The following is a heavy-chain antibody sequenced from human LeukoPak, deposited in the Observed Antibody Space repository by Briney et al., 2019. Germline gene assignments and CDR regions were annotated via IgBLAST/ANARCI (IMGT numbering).Heavy chain of an antibody. CDR3: AREGDYGDYGRFDP. CDR1: GGSISSGSFY. CDR2: IYTSGST. Sequence: SETLSLTCTVSGGSISSGSFYWSWIRQPAGKGLEWIGHIYTSGSTNYNPSLRSRVTISIDTSKNQFFLKLSSVTAADTAVYYCAREGDYGDYGRFDPWGQGTLVTVSS. D-gene: IGHD4-17*01. V-gene: IGHV4-61*09. J-gene: IGHJ5*02.